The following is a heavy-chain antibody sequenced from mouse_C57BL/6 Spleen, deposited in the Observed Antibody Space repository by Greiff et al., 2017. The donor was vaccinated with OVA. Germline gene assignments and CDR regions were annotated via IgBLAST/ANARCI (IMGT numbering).Heavy chain of an antibody. CDR2: IYPGDGDT. CDR3: ARGGLMTTDFDC. V-gene: IGHV1-80*01. Sequence: QVQLQQSGAELVKPGASVKISCKASGYAFSSYWMNWVKQRPGKGLEWIGQIYPGDGDTNYNGKFKGKATLTADKSSSTAYMQLSSLTSEDSAVYICARGGLMTTDFDCWGQGTTLTVSS. D-gene: IGHD1-1*01. CDR1: GYAFSSYW. J-gene: IGHJ2*01.